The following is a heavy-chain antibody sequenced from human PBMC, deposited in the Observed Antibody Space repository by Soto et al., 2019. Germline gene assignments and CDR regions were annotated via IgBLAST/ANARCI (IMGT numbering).Heavy chain of an antibody. CDR2: IYYIGAY. D-gene: IGHD1-7*01. J-gene: IGHJ5*02. Sequence: PSETLSLTCIVSGASVSSYYWSWVRQPPGKGLEWIGYIYYIGAYNYNPSLKSRVTISVDTSKNQFSLKLTSVTAADTAVYYCARTPETRDWLDPWGQGTLVT. CDR1: GASVSSYY. V-gene: IGHV4-59*02. CDR3: ARTPETRDWLDP.